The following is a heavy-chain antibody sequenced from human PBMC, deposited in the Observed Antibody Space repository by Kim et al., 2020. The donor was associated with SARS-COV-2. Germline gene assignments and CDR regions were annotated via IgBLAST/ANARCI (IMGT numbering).Heavy chain of an antibody. CDR1: GFTFSGSA. Sequence: GGSLRLSCAASGFTFSGSAMHWVRQASGKGLEWVGRIRSKANSYATAYAASVKGRFTISRDDSKNTAFLQMNSLKTEDTAVYYCTRRDAVTYYYYYGMDVWGQGTTVTVSS. CDR3: TRRDAVTYYYYYGMDV. CDR2: IRSKANSYAT. J-gene: IGHJ6*02. D-gene: IGHD4-17*01. V-gene: IGHV3-73*01.